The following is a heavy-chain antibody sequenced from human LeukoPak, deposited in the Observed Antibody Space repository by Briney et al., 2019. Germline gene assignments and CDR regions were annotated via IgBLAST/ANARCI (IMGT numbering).Heavy chain of an antibody. V-gene: IGHV3-33*01. D-gene: IGHD2-21*02. Sequence: GRPLRLSCAASGFTFRRFGMHGVRQAPGKGLEWEAVIWFDGSSTYYADSVKGRFTISRDNSKNMLYLQMNSLRVEDTGVYFCARDSAPYCGGDCYFDYWGHGTLVTVSS. CDR2: IWFDGSST. J-gene: IGHJ4*01. CDR1: GFTFRRFG. CDR3: ARDSAPYCGGDCYFDY.